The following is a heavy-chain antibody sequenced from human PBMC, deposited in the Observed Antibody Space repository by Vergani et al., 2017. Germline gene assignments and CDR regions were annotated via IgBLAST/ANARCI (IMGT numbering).Heavy chain of an antibody. CDR2: IIPILGIA. J-gene: IGHJ4*02. CDR3: AREKEAGGSYF. CDR1: GYTFTSYA. Sequence: QVQLVQSGAEVKKPGASVKVSCKASGYTFTSYAMNWVRQAPGQGLEWMGRIIPILGIANYAQKFQGRVTITADKSTSTAYMELSSLRSEDTAVYYCAREKEAGGSYFWGQGTLVTVSS. V-gene: IGHV1-69*09. D-gene: IGHD1-26*01.